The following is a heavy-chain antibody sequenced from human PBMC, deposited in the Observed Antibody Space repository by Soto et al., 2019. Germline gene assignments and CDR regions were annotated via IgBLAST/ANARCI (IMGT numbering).Heavy chain of an antibody. CDR1: GGSFSGYY. D-gene: IGHD3-3*01. V-gene: IGHV4-34*01. CDR2: INHSGST. CDR3: ARGGYDFWSGYYRSSPAVEAKRVGNWFDP. Sequence: SETLSLTCAVYGGSFSGYYWSWIRQPPGKGLEWIGEINHSGSTNYNPSLKSRVTISVDTSKNQFSLKLSSVTAADTAVYYCARGGYDFWSGYYRSSPAVEAKRVGNWFDPWGQGTLVTVSS. J-gene: IGHJ5*02.